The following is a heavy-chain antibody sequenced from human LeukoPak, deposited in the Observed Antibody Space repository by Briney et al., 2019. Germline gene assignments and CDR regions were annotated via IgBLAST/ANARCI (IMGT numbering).Heavy chain of an antibody. D-gene: IGHD6-19*01. Sequence: TSETLSLTCTVSGGSISSYYWSWIRQPPGKGLEWIGYIYYSGSTNYNPSLKSRVTISVDTSKNQFSLKLSSVTAADTAVCYCARQPVAGTVYYFDYWGQGTLVTVSS. CDR1: GGSISSYY. V-gene: IGHV4-59*08. J-gene: IGHJ4*02. CDR3: ARQPVAGTVYYFDY. CDR2: IYYSGST.